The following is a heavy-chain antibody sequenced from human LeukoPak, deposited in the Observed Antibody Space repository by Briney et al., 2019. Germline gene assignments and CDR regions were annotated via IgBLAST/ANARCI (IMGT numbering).Heavy chain of an antibody. V-gene: IGHV3-48*04. D-gene: IGHD1-26*01. Sequence: GSLRLSCAASGFTFSSYGMNRVRQAQGKGLEWVSGISGSGGTTYYEDSVKGRFTIYRNNAKNSLYLQMNSLRAEDTAVYYCARVLGVGARNFDYWGQGTLVTVSS. CDR1: GFTFSSYG. CDR3: ARVLGVGARNFDY. J-gene: IGHJ4*02. CDR2: ISGSGGTT.